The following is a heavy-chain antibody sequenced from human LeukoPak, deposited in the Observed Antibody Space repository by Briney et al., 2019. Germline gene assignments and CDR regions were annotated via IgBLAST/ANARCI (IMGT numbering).Heavy chain of an antibody. V-gene: IGHV3-48*01. CDR1: GGSFSGYY. D-gene: IGHD3-10*01. CDR3: ASLPLYYYGSGSYSRY. CDR2: ISSSSSTI. J-gene: IGHJ4*02. Sequence: PSETLSLTCAVYGGSFSGYYWSWVRQAPGKGLEWVSYISSSSSTIYYADSVKGRFTISRDNAKNSLYLQMNSLRAEDTAVYYCASLPLYYYGSGSYSRYWGQGTLVTVSS.